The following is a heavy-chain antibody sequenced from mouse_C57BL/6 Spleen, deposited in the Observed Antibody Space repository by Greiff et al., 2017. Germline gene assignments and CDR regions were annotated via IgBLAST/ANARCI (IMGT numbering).Heavy chain of an antibody. Sequence: VQLQQPGAELVRPGSSVKLSCKASGYTFTSYWMDWVKQRPGQGLEWIGNIYPSDSETHYNQKFKDKATLTVDKSSSTAYMQLSSLTSEDSAVYYCARSYYDYDGGSFDYWGQGTTLTVSS. D-gene: IGHD2-4*01. CDR2: IYPSDSET. CDR3: ARSYYDYDGGSFDY. CDR1: GYTFTSYW. V-gene: IGHV1-61*01. J-gene: IGHJ2*01.